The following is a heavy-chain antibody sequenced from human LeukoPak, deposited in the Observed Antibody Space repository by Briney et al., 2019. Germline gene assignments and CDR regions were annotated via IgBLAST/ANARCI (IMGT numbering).Heavy chain of an antibody. CDR3: ARDPHVYYGSGSYYNVEFGWFDP. J-gene: IGHJ5*02. Sequence: PGGSLRLSCAASGFTFSSYWMHWVRQAPGKGLVWVSRINSDGSSTSYADSVKGRFTIPRDNAKNTLYLQMNSLRAEDTAVYYCARDPHVYYGSGSYYNVEFGWFDPWGQGTLVTVSS. CDR1: GFTFSSYW. D-gene: IGHD3-10*01. V-gene: IGHV3-74*01. CDR2: INSDGSST.